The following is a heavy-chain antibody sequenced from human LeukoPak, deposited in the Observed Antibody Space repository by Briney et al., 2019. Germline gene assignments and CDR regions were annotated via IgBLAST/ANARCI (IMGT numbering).Heavy chain of an antibody. Sequence: GESLKISCKGSGYSFTSYWIGWVRQMPGKGLEWMGIIYPGDSDTRYSPSFQGQVTISADKSISTAYLQWSSLKASDTAMYYCASAGYCSSTSCEPFDYWGQGTLVTVSS. D-gene: IGHD2-2*01. CDR3: ASAGYCSSTSCEPFDY. CDR1: GYSFTSYW. V-gene: IGHV5-51*01. J-gene: IGHJ4*02. CDR2: IYPGDSDT.